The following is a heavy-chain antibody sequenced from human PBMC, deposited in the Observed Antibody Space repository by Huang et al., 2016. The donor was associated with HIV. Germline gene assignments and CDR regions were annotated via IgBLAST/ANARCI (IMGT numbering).Heavy chain of an antibody. V-gene: IGHV4-30-4*08. CDR1: GGSISSGGYY. CDR2: IYYSGST. D-gene: IGHD2-2*02. Sequence: QVQLQESGPGLVKPSQTLSLTCTVSGGSISSGGYYWSWIRQPPGKGLEWIGYIYYSGSTYYKPALKSRVTISVDTSKNQFSLKLSSVTAADTAVYYCARDTDGGRTFDIWGQGTMVTVSS. CDR3: ARDTDGGRTFDI. J-gene: IGHJ3*02.